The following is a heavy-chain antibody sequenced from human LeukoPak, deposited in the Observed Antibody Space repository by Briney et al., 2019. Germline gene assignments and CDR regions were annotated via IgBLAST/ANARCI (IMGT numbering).Heavy chain of an antibody. V-gene: IGHV1-2*02. J-gene: IGHJ4*02. CDR2: INPDSGDT. D-gene: IGHD4-17*01. Sequence: ASVKVSCKSSGYNFTDYYMHWVRQAPGQGLEWMGWINPDSGDTHYAQRFQGRVSVTRDTSITTAYMDLSTLRSDDTAMYYCARETAVTTAIHLNHFDLWGQGTLITVSS. CDR1: GYNFTDYY. CDR3: ARETAVTTAIHLNHFDL.